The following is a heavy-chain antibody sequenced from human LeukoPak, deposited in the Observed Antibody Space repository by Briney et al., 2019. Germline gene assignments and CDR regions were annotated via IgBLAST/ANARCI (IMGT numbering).Heavy chain of an antibody. D-gene: IGHD6-19*01. CDR2: IYSGGST. V-gene: IGHV3-53*01. J-gene: IGHJ4*02. CDR3: ARAAGDGGWFLNPFDY. CDR1: GFTVSSNY. Sequence: PGGSLRLSCAASGFTVSSNYMSWVRQAPGKGLERVSVIYSGGSTYYADSVKGRFTISRDNSKNTLYLQMNSLRAEDTAVYYCARAAGDGGWFLNPFDYWGQGTLVTVSS.